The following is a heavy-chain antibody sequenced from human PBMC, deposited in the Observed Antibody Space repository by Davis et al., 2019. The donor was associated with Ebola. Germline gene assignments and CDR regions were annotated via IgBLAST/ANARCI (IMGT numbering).Heavy chain of an antibody. CDR3: ARRYLRGWYFDL. J-gene: IGHJ2*01. V-gene: IGHV4-59*11. CDR1: GVSITSHY. D-gene: IGHD3-9*01. Sequence: GSLRLSCTVSGVSITSHYWSWIRQSPGKGLEWIGYKFDSGPSNYNPSLQSRVTISIDTSKNQFSLKLTSVTAADTAVYYCARRYLRGWYFDLWGRGTLVTVSS. CDR2: KFDSGPS.